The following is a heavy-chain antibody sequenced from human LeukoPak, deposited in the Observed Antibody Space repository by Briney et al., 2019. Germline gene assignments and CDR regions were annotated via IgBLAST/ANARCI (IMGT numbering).Heavy chain of an antibody. CDR2: ITGSASST. J-gene: IGHJ5*02. V-gene: IGHV3-23*01. CDR1: GFTFSNCA. D-gene: IGHD5-12*01. CDR3: AKPPGLRRLDP. Sequence: GGSLRLSCAASGFTFSNCAMSWVRQAPGKGLEWVSTITGSASSTYDADSVKGRFTISRDNSKNTLYLQMNSLRAEDTAVYYCAKPPGLRRLDPWGQGTLVTVSS.